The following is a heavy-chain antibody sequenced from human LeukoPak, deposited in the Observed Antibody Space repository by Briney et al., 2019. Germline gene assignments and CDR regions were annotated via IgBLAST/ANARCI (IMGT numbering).Heavy chain of an antibody. CDR3: ARAKGSYDSSGSGTTLDY. Sequence: PGGSLRLSCAASGFTFSSYAMSWVRQAPGKGLEWVAVISYDGSNKYYADSVKGRFTISRDNSKNTLYLQMNSLRAEDTAVYYCARAKGSYDSSGSGTTLDYWGQGTLVTVSS. D-gene: IGHD3-22*01. CDR1: GFTFSSYA. V-gene: IGHV3-30-3*01. J-gene: IGHJ4*02. CDR2: ISYDGSNK.